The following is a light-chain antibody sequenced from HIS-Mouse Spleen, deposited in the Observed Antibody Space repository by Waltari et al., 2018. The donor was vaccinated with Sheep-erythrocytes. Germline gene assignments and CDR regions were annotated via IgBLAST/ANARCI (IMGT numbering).Light chain of an antibody. CDR2: QDS. V-gene: IGLV3-1*01. J-gene: IGLJ3*02. CDR3: AAWDDSLSGNWV. Sequence: SYELTQPPSVSVSPGQTASITCSGDKWGDKYACWYQQKPGQSPVLVIHQDSKRPSGVPDRFSGSKSGTSASLAISGLRSEDEADYYCAAWDDSLSGNWVFGGGTKLTVL. CDR1: KWGDKY.